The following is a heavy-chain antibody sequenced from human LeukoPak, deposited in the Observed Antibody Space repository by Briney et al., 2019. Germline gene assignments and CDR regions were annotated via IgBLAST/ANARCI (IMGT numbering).Heavy chain of an antibody. D-gene: IGHD4-17*01. Sequence: PGGSLRLSCAASGFTFSSDGMHWVRPGPGKGLGWVAFVRYDGSNKYYADSVKGRFPITRDNSKNTLSLQMNSLRAEDTAVYYCAKEEPSAVTTSASKNWFDPWGQGTLVTVSS. V-gene: IGHV3-30*02. J-gene: IGHJ5*02. CDR1: GFTFSSDG. CDR3: AKEEPSAVTTSASKNWFDP. CDR2: VRYDGSNK.